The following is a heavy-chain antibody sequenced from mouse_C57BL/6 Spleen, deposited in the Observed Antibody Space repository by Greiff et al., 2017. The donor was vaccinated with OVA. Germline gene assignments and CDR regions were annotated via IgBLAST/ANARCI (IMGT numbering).Heavy chain of an antibody. Sequence: ESGPGLVKPSQSLSLTCSVTGYSFTSGYFWNWIRQLPGNQQEWLGYISYDGSNNYNPSLKNRITITGDKSKNQFFLKLNTVTSEDTATYYCARGRYNYGCSYFDYWGQGTTLTVSS. J-gene: IGHJ2*01. V-gene: IGHV3-6*01. CDR2: ISYDGSN. D-gene: IGHD1-1*01. CDR3: ARGRYNYGCSYFDY. CDR1: GYSFTSGYF.